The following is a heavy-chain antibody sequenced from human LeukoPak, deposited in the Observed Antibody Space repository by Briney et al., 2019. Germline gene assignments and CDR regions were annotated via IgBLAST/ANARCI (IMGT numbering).Heavy chain of an antibody. Sequence: ASVKVSCKASGYTFTSYYMHWVRQAPGQGLEWMGIINPSGGSTSYAQKFQGRVTMTRDTSTSTVYMELSSLSSEDTAVYYCARWAAAGPTGPYYFDYWGQGTLVTVSS. J-gene: IGHJ4*02. D-gene: IGHD6-13*01. V-gene: IGHV1-46*01. CDR1: GYTFTSYY. CDR3: ARWAAAGPTGPYYFDY. CDR2: INPSGGST.